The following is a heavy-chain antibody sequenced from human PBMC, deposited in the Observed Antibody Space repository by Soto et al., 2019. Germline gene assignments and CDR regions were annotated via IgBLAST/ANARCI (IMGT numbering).Heavy chain of an antibody. CDR1: GFTFSSYA. V-gene: IGHV3-23*01. CDR3: AKDPGYDYGELDP. D-gene: IGHD4-17*01. CDR2: ISSSGGST. Sequence: PGGSLRLSCAASGFTFSSYAMSWVRQSPGKGLEWVSAISSSGGSTYYADSVKGRFTISRDNSKNTLYLQMNSLRAEDTAVYYCAKDPGYDYGELDPWGQGTLVTVSS. J-gene: IGHJ5*02.